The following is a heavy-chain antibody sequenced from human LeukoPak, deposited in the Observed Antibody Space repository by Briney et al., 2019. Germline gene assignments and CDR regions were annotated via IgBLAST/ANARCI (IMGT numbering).Heavy chain of an antibody. CDR3: ARDRLGGGLTGESLY. V-gene: IGHV1-18*01. Sequence: GAAVKVSCKASGYPFDNFGLTWVRQAPGQGLEWMGWISAYNGNTHYAQKFRGRLTMTTDTSTTTAYLELRSLKSDDTAVYYCARDRLGGGLTGESLYWGQGTLVTVSS. CDR2: ISAYNGNT. D-gene: IGHD1-14*01. J-gene: IGHJ4*02. CDR1: GYPFDNFG.